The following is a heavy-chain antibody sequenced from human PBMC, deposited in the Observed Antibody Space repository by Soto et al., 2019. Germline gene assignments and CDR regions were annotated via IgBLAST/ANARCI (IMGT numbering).Heavy chain of an antibody. CDR3: DLSIAALNWFDP. Sequence: LSLTCTVSGGSISSGDYYWRWIRQPPGKGLEWIGYIYYSGSTYYNPSLKSRVTISVDTSKNQFSLKLSSVTAADTAVYYRDLSIAALNWFDPWGQGTLVTVSS. CDR1: GGSISSGDYY. D-gene: IGHD6-6*01. V-gene: IGHV4-30-4*01. CDR2: IYYSGST. J-gene: IGHJ5*02.